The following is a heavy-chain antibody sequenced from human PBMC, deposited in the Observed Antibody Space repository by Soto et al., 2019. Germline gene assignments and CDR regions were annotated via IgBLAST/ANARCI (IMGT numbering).Heavy chain of an antibody. CDR2: MNPNSGKT. CDR1: GYTFTSYD. J-gene: IGHJ4*02. V-gene: IGHV1-8*01. CDR3: AREHSSSWRFDY. D-gene: IGHD6-13*01. Sequence: QVQLVQSGAEVKKPGASVKVSCKASGYTFTSYDINWVRQATGQGLEWMGWMNPNSGKTGYAPKFQGRVTMTRNTATSTASMALSSLRSEDTAVYYCAREHSSSWRFDYWGQGTLVTVSS.